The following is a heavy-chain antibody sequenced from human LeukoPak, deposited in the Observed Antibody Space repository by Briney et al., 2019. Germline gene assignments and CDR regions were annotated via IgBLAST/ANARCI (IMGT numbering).Heavy chain of an antibody. CDR1: GGTFSSYA. D-gene: IGHD3-10*01. Sequence: SVKVSCKASGGTFSSYAISWVRQAPGQGLEWMGGIIPIFGTANYAQKFQGRVTITADESTSTAYMELSSLRSEDTAVYYCARLTTMVRGDQSPYYFDYWGQGTLVTVSS. V-gene: IGHV1-69*13. J-gene: IGHJ4*02. CDR3: ARLTTMVRGDQSPYYFDY. CDR2: IIPIFGTA.